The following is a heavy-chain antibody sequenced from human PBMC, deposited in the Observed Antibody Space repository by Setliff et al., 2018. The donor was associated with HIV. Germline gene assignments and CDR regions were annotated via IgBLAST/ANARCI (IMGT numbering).Heavy chain of an antibody. CDR1: GFTFSSYA. CDR2: LYSGGSST. Sequence: PGGSLRLSCAASGFTFSSYAMTWVRRAPGKGLAWVSVLYSGGSSTYYADSVKCRFTISRDNSRDTLYLQMNSLRAEDTAVYYCAKNPSLSYLSGWYYFDYWGQGTLVTVSS. D-gene: IGHD6-19*01. V-gene: IGHV3-23*03. J-gene: IGHJ4*02. CDR3: AKNPSLSYLSGWYYFDY.